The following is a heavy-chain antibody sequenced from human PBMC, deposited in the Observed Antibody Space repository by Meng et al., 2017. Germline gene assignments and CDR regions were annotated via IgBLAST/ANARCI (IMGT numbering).Heavy chain of an antibody. CDR1: GNTFTAYW. Sequence: VQLMQSGAEWKKPGAFVKVSCKDSGNTFTAYWIQWVRQAPGQGLEWMGRIDPKSDNTHYAQKFQGRVTMTRDTSISTAYMELSGLRSDDTAVYYCARDEDISAAGYLLGDFWGQGTLVTVSS. D-gene: IGHD6-13*01. V-gene: IGHV1-2*06. J-gene: IGHJ4*02. CDR3: ARDEDISAAGYLLGDF. CDR2: IDPKSDNT.